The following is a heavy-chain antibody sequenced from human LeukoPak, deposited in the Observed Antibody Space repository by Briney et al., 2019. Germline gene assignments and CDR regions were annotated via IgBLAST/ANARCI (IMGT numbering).Heavy chain of an antibody. Sequence: GGSLRLSCAASGFAVSNNYMTWVRQAPEKGLEWVSVIYKDGSTYYADSVKGRFTISRDNSKNTVYLQMNSLRAEDTAVYYCARGYCSGRSCYMWYSDYWGQGTLVTVSS. D-gene: IGHD2-15*01. CDR1: GFAVSNNY. J-gene: IGHJ4*02. V-gene: IGHV3-53*01. CDR3: ARGYCSGRSCYMWYSDY. CDR2: IYKDGST.